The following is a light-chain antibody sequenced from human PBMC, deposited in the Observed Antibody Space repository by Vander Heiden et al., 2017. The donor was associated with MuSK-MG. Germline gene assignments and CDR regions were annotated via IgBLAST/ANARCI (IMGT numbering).Light chain of an antibody. CDR3: QQSDSTSYT. CDR2: AAS. J-gene: IGKJ2*01. V-gene: IGKV1-39*01. Sequence: DIQMTQSPSSLSAFVGDRVTITCRASKSISTYLNWYQQKPGKAPKLLIYAASSLHSGVPSRFSGSGSGTEFTLTISRLQPEDFATYYCQQSDSTSYTFGQGTKLDIK. CDR1: KSISTY.